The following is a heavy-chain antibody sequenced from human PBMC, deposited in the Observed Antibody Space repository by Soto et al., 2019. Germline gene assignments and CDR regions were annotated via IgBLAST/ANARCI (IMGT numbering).Heavy chain of an antibody. CDR1: GYTFTTYY. CDR3: ARGGGGYYSEYFQH. D-gene: IGHD1-26*01. Sequence: QVQLVQSGAEVKKPGASVKVSCKASGYTFTTYYMHWVRQAPGQGLEWMGIINPNAYSTSYAQKFQGRVTMTRDTSTRTVYMELSSLTSEDTAVYYCARGGGGYYSEYFQHWGQGTLVTVSS. J-gene: IGHJ1*01. V-gene: IGHV1-46*03. CDR2: INPNAYST.